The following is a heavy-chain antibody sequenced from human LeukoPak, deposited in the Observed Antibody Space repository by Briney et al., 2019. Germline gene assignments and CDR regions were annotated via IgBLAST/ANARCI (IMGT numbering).Heavy chain of an antibody. CDR1: GFTLTNFW. J-gene: IGHJ3*02. CDR2: IKQDGSKK. Sequence: GGSLRLSCAASGFTLTNFWMTWVRQAPGKGLEWVANIKQDGSKKYYADSVEGRFTISRDNAKNSMYLQMNSLRAEDTAVYYCARDGRLGEFDIWGQGTMVTVSS. V-gene: IGHV3-7*01. CDR3: ARDGRLGEFDI. D-gene: IGHD3-10*01.